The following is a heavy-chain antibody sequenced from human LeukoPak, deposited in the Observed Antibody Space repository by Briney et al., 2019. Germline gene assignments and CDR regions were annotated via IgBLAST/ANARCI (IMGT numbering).Heavy chain of an antibody. D-gene: IGHD2-21*02. V-gene: IGHV3-48*01. CDR1: GFTFSSYS. CDR3: GGAYCGGDCSN. J-gene: IGHJ4*02. Sequence: GSLRLSCAASGFTFSSYSMNWVRQAPGKGLEWVSYISSSSSTIYYADSVKGRFTISRDNAKNSLYLQMNSLRAEDTAVYYCGGAYCGGDCSNWGQGTLVTVSS. CDR2: ISSSSSTI.